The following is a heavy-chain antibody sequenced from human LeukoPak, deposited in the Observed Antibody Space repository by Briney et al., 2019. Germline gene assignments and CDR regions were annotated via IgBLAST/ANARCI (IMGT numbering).Heavy chain of an antibody. V-gene: IGHV3-30*02. Sequence: PGGSLRLSCAASGFTFSSYGMHWVRQAPGKGLEWVAFIRYDGSNKYYADSVKGRFTISRDNSKNTLYLQMNSLRAEDTAVYYCAKDFGRYYDSSGYYSPTYYFDYWGQGTLVTVSS. J-gene: IGHJ4*02. CDR3: AKDFGRYYDSSGYYSPTYYFDY. CDR1: GFTFSSYG. CDR2: IRYDGSNK. D-gene: IGHD3-22*01.